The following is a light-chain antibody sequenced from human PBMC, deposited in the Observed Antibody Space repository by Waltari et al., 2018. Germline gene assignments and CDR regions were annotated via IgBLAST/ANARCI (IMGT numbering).Light chain of an antibody. CDR1: SSDVGGYNY. CDR3: CSYAGP. V-gene: IGLV2-11*01. Sequence: QSALTQPRSVSGSPGQSVAISCTGTSSDVGGYNYLSWYQQHPGKAPKLMIYDVTKRPSGVPERFSGSKSGNTASLTISGLQADDEADYYCCSYAGPFGGGTKLTVL. CDR2: DVT. J-gene: IGLJ2*01.